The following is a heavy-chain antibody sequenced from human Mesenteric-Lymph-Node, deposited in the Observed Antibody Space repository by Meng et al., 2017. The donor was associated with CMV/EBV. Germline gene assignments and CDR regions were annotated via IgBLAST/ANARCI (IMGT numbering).Heavy chain of an antibody. CDR2: ISSSSSYI. J-gene: IGHJ4*02. D-gene: IGHD6-13*01. CDR1: GFTFSSYS. CDR3: AKDREADYSSSWYRGEDY. V-gene: IGHV3-21*01. Sequence: GESLKISCAASGFTFSSYSMNWVRQAPGKGLEWVSSISSSSSYIYYADSVKGRFTISRDNAKNSLYLQMNSLRVEDTAVYYCAKDREADYSSSWYRGEDYWGQGTLVTVSS.